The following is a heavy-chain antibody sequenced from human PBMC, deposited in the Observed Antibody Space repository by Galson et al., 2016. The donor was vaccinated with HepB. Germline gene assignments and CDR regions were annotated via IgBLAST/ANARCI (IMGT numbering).Heavy chain of an antibody. Sequence: SLRLSCAASGFTFSGSAIHWVRQASGKGLEWVGRVRSKVNTYATAYAASVRGRFTISRDDSKNTAYLQMDSLRAEDTAVYYCARHDYTFDPWGQGTLVTVSS. CDR1: GFTFSGSA. J-gene: IGHJ5*02. CDR3: ARHDYTFDP. D-gene: IGHD4-11*01. CDR2: VRSKVNTYAT. V-gene: IGHV3-73*01.